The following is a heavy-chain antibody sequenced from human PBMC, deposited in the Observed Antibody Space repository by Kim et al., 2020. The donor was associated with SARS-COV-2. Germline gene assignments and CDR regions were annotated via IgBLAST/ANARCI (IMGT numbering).Heavy chain of an antibody. CDR3: ARVGYGSSY. V-gene: IGHV1-8*01. J-gene: IGHJ4*02. Sequence: SGNTGYAEKFQGRDTMTRKTSISTAYMELGSLRSEDTAVYYCARVGYGSSYWGQGTLVTVSS. CDR2: SGNT. D-gene: IGHD6-13*01.